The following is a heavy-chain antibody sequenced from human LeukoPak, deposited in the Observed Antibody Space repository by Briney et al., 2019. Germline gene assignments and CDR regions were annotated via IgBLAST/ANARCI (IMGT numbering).Heavy chain of an antibody. CDR3: ARVPVLVTYYYDSSGYYFDY. Sequence: GGSLRLSCAASGFTFSSYEMNWVRQAPGKGLEWVSYISSSGSTIYYADSVKGRFTISRDNAKNSLYLQMNSLRAEDTAVYYCARVPVLVTYYYDSSGYYFDYWGQGTLVTVSS. J-gene: IGHJ4*02. V-gene: IGHV3-48*03. CDR2: ISSSGSTI. D-gene: IGHD3-22*01. CDR1: GFTFSSYE.